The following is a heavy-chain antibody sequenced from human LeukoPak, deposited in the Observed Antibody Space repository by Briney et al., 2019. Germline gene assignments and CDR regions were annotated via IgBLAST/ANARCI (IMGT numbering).Heavy chain of an antibody. CDR3: ARDGYDILTGYPHDNWFDP. J-gene: IGHJ5*02. CDR2: IWYDGSNK. D-gene: IGHD3-9*01. CDR1: GFTFSSYG. Sequence: PGRPLRLSCAASGFTFSSYGMHWVRQAPGKGLEWVAVIWYDGSNKYYADSVKGRFTISRDNSKNTLYLQMNSLRAEDTAVYYCARDGYDILTGYPHDNWFDPWGQGTLVTVSS. V-gene: IGHV3-33*01.